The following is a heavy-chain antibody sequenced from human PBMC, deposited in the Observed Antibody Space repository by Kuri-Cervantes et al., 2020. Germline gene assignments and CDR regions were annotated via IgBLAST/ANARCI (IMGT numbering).Heavy chain of an antibody. CDR2: ISGSGSTT. CDR3: ARDRSSGWYVDSERADY. Sequence: GESLKISCAASGFTFRSYAMSWVRQAPGRGLEWGSAISGSGSTTHYADSVEGRFTVSRDNSKNTLYLQMNSLRAEDTAVDYCARDRSSGWYVDSERADYWGQGTLVTVSS. J-gene: IGHJ4*02. CDR1: GFTFRSYA. V-gene: IGHV3-23*01. D-gene: IGHD6-19*01.